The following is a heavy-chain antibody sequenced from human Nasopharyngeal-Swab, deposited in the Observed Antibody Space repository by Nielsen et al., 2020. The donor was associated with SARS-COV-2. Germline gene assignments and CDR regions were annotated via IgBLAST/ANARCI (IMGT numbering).Heavy chain of an antibody. CDR2: INPRDRST. D-gene: IGHD2-2*01. Sequence: ASVKVSCKASNYTFASYGISWVRQAPGQGLEWMGIINPRDRSTSYAQKFQGRVTMTRDTSTSTVSMELSSLRSDDTAVYYCARDAKDCSSTSCSIYFSHYMDVWGKGTTVIVSS. J-gene: IGHJ6*03. CDR1: NYTFASYG. V-gene: IGHV1-46*01. CDR3: ARDAKDCSSTSCSIYFSHYMDV.